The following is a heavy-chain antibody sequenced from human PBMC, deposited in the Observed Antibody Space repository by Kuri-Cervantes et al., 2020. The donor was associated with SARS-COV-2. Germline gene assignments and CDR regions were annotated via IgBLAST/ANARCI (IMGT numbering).Heavy chain of an antibody. D-gene: IGHD3-10*01. CDR1: GFTFSSYW. CDR3: ARNYYGSGSYYNGLYYYYMDV. V-gene: IGHV3-7*03. CDR2: IKQDGSEK. Sequence: GGSLRLSCAASGFTFSSYWMSWVRQAPGKGLEWVANIKQDGSEKYYVDSVKGRFTISRDNAKNSLYLQMNSLRAEDTAVYYCARNYYGSGSYYNGLYYYYMDVWGKGTTVTVSS. J-gene: IGHJ6*03.